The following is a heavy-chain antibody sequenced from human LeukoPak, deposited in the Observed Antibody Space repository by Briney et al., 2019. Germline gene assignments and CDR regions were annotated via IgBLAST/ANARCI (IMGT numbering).Heavy chain of an antibody. D-gene: IGHD6-6*01. Sequence: PSETLSLTCTVSGGSISSYYWSWIRQPPGKGLEWIGYIYYSGSTNYNPSLKSRVTISVDTSKNQFSLKLSSVTAADTAVYYCARGRIAARPDDAFDIWGQGTMVTVSS. CDR3: ARGRIAARPDDAFDI. V-gene: IGHV4-59*01. CDR1: GGSISSYY. J-gene: IGHJ3*02. CDR2: IYYSGST.